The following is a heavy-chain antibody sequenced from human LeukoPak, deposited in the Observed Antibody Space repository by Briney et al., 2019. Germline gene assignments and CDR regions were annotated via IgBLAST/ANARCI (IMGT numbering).Heavy chain of an antibody. D-gene: IGHD3-3*01. CDR1: GYTFTSYY. V-gene: IGHV1-46*01. J-gene: IGHJ6*02. Sequence: GASVKVSCKASGYTFTSYYMHWVRQAPGQGLEGMGIINPSGGSTSYAQKFQGRVTMTRDTATRIVYMELSSLRSEDTAVYYCAVRTTPPDVLRGYRDYYGMDVWGQGTTLIVSS. CDR2: INPSGGST. CDR3: AVRTTPPDVLRGYRDYYGMDV.